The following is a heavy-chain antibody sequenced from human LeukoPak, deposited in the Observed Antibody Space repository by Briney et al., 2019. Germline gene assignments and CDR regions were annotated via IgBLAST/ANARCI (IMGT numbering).Heavy chain of an antibody. CDR1: VYTFTSFD. J-gene: IGHJ6*03. Sequence: ASVKVCCKASVYTFTSFDIFWVGQATGQRREWMGGMSPNSGNTGSAQKFQGRVNFNRDTSLSTSFMQLRTLRPEDTAIYYCARGRPDTSVPRTYYMALWGKGPTVTVPS. D-gene: IGHD5-18*01. CDR3: ARGRPDTSVPRTYYMAL. CDR2: MSPNSGNT. V-gene: IGHV1-8*01.